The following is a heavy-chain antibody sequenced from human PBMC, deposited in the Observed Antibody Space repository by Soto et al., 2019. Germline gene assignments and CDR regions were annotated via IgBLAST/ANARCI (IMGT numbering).Heavy chain of an antibody. Sequence: QVQLVQSGAEVKKPGSSVKVSCKASGGTFSSYAISWVRQAPGQGLEWMGGIIPIFGTANYAQKFQGRVTITADESTSTSYMELSSLRSEDTAVYYCARERYYGSGRYYTPYYYYGMDVLGQGTTVTVSS. CDR2: IIPIFGTA. V-gene: IGHV1-69*01. D-gene: IGHD3-10*01. CDR1: GGTFSSYA. J-gene: IGHJ6*02. CDR3: ARERYYGSGRYYTPYYYYGMDV.